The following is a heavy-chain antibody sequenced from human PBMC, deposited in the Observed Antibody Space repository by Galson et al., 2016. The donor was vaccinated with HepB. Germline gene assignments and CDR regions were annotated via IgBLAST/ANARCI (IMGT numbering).Heavy chain of an antibody. J-gene: IGHJ5*02. CDR1: GGPFSGYY. CDR2: INESGNT. D-gene: IGHD3-10*01. V-gene: IGHV4-34*01. Sequence: SETLSLTCAVSGGPFSGYYWTWIRQPPGMGLEWIGEINESGNTRYNPSLRSRVIVSLDTAKNQFSLKLSSVTAADAAVYYCARGRRVRGVTTKFNWIDPWGQGTLVTVSS. CDR3: ARGRRVRGVTTKFNWIDP.